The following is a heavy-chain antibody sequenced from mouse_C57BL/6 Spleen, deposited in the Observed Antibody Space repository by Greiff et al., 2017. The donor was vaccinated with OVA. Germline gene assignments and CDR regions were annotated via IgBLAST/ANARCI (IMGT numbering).Heavy chain of an antibody. CDR2: ISSGSSTI. D-gene: IGHD1-1*01. V-gene: IGHV5-17*01. CDR3: ARNYGSSYPFAY. CDR1: GFTFSDYG. J-gene: IGHJ3*01. Sequence: DVMLVESGGGLVKPGGSLKLSCAASGFTFSDYGMHWVRQAPEKGLEWVAYISSGSSTISYADTVKGRFTITRDNAKNTLFLEMTSLRSEDTAMYYCARNYGSSYPFAYWGQGTLVTVSA.